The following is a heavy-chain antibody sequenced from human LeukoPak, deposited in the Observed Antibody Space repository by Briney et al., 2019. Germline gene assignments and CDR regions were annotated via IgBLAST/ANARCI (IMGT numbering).Heavy chain of an antibody. CDR3: ARDPGDIVVQTPVYYMDV. J-gene: IGHJ6*03. CDR1: GGSASSRGYY. D-gene: IGHD2-15*01. Sequence: PSQTLSLTCTVSGGSASSRGYYWNWIRQPPGKGLEWIGYIYHSGTTFYDPSLKSRVTISEDRSNNQFSLKLSSVTAADTAVYYCARDPGDIVVQTPVYYMDVWGKGTAVTVSS. V-gene: IGHV4-30-2*01. CDR2: IYHSGTT.